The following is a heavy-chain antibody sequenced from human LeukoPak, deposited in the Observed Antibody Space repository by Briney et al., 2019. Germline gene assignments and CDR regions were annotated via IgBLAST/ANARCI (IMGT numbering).Heavy chain of an antibody. D-gene: IGHD4-17*01. V-gene: IGHV4-4*07. CDR3: AREGNYGDYELFFDY. J-gene: IGHJ4*02. CDR1: GGSISSYY. Sequence: PSETLSLTCTVSGGSISSYYWSWIRQPAGKGLEWIGRIYTSGSTNYNPSLKSRATMSVDTSKNQFSLKLSSVTAADTAVYYCAREGNYGDYELFFDYWGQGTLVTVSS. CDR2: IYTSGST.